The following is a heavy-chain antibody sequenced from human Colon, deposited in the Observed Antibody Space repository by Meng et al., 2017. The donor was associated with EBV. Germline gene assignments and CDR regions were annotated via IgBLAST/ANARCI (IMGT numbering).Heavy chain of an antibody. CDR1: GGSFSNSY. Sequence: QVQLQQWGAGLLKPSETLSITCADEGGSFSNSYWSWIRQPPGKRLEWIGEINESGSTKYNPSLKSRVTILMDTSKNQFSLRLSSVTAADTAVYYCRNAFCSAEAGCSDQWGQGTLVTVSS. V-gene: IGHV4-34*01. D-gene: IGHD3-3*01. J-gene: IGHJ4*02. CDR2: INESGST. CDR3: RNAFCSAEAGCSDQ.